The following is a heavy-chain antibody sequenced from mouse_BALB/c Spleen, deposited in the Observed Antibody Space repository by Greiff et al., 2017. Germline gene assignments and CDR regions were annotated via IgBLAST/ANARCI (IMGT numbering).Heavy chain of an antibody. CDR1: GFTFSDYY. D-gene: IGHD2-14*01. CDR3: AKEGVRRGMDY. CDR2: ISDGGSYT. Sequence: EVMLVESGGGLVKPGGSLKLSCAASGFTFSDYYMYWVRQTPEKRLEWVATISDGGSYTYYPDSVKGRFTISRDNAKNNLYLQMSSLKSEDTAMYYCAKEGVRRGMDYWGQGTSVTVSS. V-gene: IGHV5-4*02. J-gene: IGHJ4*01.